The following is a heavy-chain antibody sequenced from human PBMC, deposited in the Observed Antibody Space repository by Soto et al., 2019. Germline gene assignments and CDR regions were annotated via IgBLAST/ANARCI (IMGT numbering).Heavy chain of an antibody. J-gene: IGHJ4*02. CDR1: GGSLSGYY. CDR3: ARGQEGVVATH. D-gene: IGHD5-12*01. Sequence: QVQLQQWGAGLLKPSETLSLTCVVYGGSLSGYYWSWIRQPPGKGLEWIGEIKDGGLTNYSPSLKMRPTISAETPKNQFSLKLHSVTAADRAVYYCARGQEGVVATHWDQGTLVTVSS. CDR2: IKDGGLT. V-gene: IGHV4-34*01.